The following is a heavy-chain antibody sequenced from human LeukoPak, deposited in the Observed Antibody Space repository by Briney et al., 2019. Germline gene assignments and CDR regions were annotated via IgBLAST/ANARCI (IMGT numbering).Heavy chain of an antibody. J-gene: IGHJ4*02. D-gene: IGHD1-26*01. CDR3: ARGWSRVGANN. Sequence: PSETLSLTCTVSGGSISSYYWSWIRQPPGKGLEWIGYIYYSGSTNYNPSHKSRVAISVDTSKNQLSLKLSSVTAADTAVYYCARGWSRVGANNWGQGTLVTVSS. CDR1: GGSISSYY. CDR2: IYYSGST. V-gene: IGHV4-59*01.